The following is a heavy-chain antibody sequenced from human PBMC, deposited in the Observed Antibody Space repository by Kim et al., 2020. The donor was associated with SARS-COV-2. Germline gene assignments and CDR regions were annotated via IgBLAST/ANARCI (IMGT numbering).Heavy chain of an antibody. V-gene: IGHV3-48*02. CDR1: GFSFSSYS. CDR2: ITGNSGKL. Sequence: GGSLRLSCAASGFSFSSYSMYWVRQAPGEGLEYISYITGNSGKLHYADSVKGRFTISRDNAKRSLYLQMNSLRDEDTAVYYCARGGNNWNALDSWGQGTLVTVS. CDR3: ARGGNNWNALDS. D-gene: IGHD1-1*01. J-gene: IGHJ5*01.